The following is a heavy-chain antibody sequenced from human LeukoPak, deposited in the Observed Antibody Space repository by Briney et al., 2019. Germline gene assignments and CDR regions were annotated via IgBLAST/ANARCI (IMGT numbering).Heavy chain of an antibody. CDR2: MNPNSGNT. Sequence: GASVKVSCRASGYTFTSYDINWARQATGRGLEWVGWMNPNSGNTGYAQKFQGRVTTTRNTSIRTAYMELSSLRSEDTAVYYCARTLRPYWYSGSHDAFDIWGQGTMVTVSS. CDR3: ARTLRPYWYSGSHDAFDI. J-gene: IGHJ3*02. CDR1: GYTFTSYD. V-gene: IGHV1-8*03. D-gene: IGHD1-26*01.